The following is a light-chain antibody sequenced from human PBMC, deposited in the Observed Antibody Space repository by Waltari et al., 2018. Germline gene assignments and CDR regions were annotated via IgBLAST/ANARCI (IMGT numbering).Light chain of an antibody. Sequence: EIVMTQSPATLSVSPGERATLSCRASQSVSSDLAWYQQKPGQPPRLLIHGAATRATGIPARFSGRGSGTEFTLTISSMQSEDFAVYYCQQYNNWPPTWTFGQGTKVEIK. J-gene: IGKJ1*01. V-gene: IGKV3-15*01. CDR1: QSVSSD. CDR2: GAA. CDR3: QQYNNWPPTWT.